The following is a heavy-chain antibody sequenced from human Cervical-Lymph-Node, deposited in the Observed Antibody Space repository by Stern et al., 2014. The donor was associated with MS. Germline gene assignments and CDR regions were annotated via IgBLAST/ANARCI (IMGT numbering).Heavy chain of an antibody. CDR2: IYPDDSDT. CDR3: ARRGMDV. V-gene: IGHV5-51*01. J-gene: IGHJ6*02. CDR1: GYSFNIYW. Sequence: VQLGQSGAEVKKPGESLTISCKGFGYSFNIYWIACVRQRPGKGLEWMGIIYPDDSDTGYSPSFQGQVTFSVDKSISTAYLQWSSLKPSDTATYFCARRGMDVWGQGTSVTVSS.